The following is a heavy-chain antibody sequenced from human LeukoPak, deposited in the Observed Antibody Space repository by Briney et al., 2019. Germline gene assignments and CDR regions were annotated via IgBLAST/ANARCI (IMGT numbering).Heavy chain of an antibody. CDR2: ISDGGTHL. V-gene: IGHV3-30*03. J-gene: IGHJ3*02. CDR3: ARDRGGSDAFDI. D-gene: IGHD1-26*01. Sequence: GGSLRLSCAGSGFIFRNYGTHWVRQAPGQGLEWVAVISDGGTHLYYADSVKGRFTISRDNSESTMYLQMNSLRVEDTAVHYCARDRGGSDAFDIWGQGTMVTVSS. CDR1: GFIFRNYG.